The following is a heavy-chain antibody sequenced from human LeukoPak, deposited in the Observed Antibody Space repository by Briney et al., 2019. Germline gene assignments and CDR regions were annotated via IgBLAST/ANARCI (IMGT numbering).Heavy chain of an antibody. CDR2: IYHSGST. CDR1: GGSISSGGYS. V-gene: IGHV4-30-2*01. Sequence: SQTLSLTCAVSGGSISSGGYSWSWIRQPPGKGLEWIGYIYHSGSTYYNPSLKSRVTISVDRSKNQFSLKLSSVTAADTAVYYCARGADYYDRSPHYWGQGTLVTVSS. D-gene: IGHD3-22*01. J-gene: IGHJ4*02. CDR3: ARGADYYDRSPHY.